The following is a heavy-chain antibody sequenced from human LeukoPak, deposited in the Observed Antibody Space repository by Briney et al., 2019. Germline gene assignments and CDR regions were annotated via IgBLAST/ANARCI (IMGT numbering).Heavy chain of an antibody. Sequence: GGSLRLSCAASGFTFSSYGMSWVRQAPGKGLEWVSAISGSGGSTYYADSVKGRFTISRDNSKNTLYLQMNSLRAEDAAVYYCAKDRGSYFDYWGQGTLVTVSS. D-gene: IGHD1-26*01. V-gene: IGHV3-23*01. CDR2: ISGSGGST. J-gene: IGHJ4*02. CDR1: GFTFSSYG. CDR3: AKDRGSYFDY.